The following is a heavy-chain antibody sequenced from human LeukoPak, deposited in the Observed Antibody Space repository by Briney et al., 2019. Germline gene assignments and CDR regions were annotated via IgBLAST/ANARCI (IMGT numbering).Heavy chain of an antibody. CDR2: IDPSDSYT. CDR3: ARLLSGSPLKEFDY. Sequence: GESLKISCKGSGYSFTSYWNSWVRQMPGKGLEWMGRIDPSDSYTNYSPSFQGHVTISADKSISTAYLQWSSLKASDTAMYYCARLLSGSPLKEFDYWGQGTLVTVTS. J-gene: IGHJ4*02. D-gene: IGHD1-26*01. V-gene: IGHV5-10-1*01. CDR1: GYSFTSYW.